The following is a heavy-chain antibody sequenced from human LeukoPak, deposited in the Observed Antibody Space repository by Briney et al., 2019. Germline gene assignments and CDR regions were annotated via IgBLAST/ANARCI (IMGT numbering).Heavy chain of an antibody. CDR1: GFTFSSYG. V-gene: IGHV3-33*01. CDR3: ARGPAWFGELGYGMDV. Sequence: GGSLRLSCAASGFTFSSYGKHWVRQAPGKGLEWVAVIWYDGSNKYYADSVKSRFTISRDNSKNTLYLQMNSLRAEDTAVYYCARGPAWFGELGYGMDVWGQGTTVTVSS. J-gene: IGHJ6*02. D-gene: IGHD3-10*01. CDR2: IWYDGSNK.